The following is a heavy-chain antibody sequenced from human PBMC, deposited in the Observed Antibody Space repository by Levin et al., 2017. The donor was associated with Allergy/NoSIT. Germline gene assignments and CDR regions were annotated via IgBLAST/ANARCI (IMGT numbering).Heavy chain of an antibody. V-gene: IGHV1-2*02. J-gene: IGHJ4*02. D-gene: IGHD3-22*01. Sequence: ASVKVSCKASGYTFTDYYIHWVRQAPGQGLEWMGWINPNSGGTNYAQKFQGRVTMTRDTSIRTAYMELIRLSSDDTAVYYCAKVGYYYDRSGSGEFDYWGQGTLVTVSS. CDR2: INPNSGGT. CDR1: GYTFTDYY. CDR3: AKVGYYYDRSGSGEFDY.